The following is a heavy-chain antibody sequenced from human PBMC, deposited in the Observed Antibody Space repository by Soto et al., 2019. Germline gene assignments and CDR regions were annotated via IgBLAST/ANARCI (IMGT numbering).Heavy chain of an antibody. CDR3: ARQLGSGYYYGYYRMDV. CDR2: IYYSGST. CDR1: GGSISSSSYY. V-gene: IGHV4-39*01. D-gene: IGHD3-22*01. J-gene: IGHJ6*02. Sequence: PSETLSLTCTVSGGSISSSSYYWGWIRQPPXKGLEWIGSIYYSGSTYYNPSLKSRVTISVDTSKNQFSLKLSSVTAADTAVYYCARQLGSGYYYGYYRMDVWGQGTTVTVSS.